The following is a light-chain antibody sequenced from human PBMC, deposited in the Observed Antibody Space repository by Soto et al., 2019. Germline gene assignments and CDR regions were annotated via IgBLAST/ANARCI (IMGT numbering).Light chain of an antibody. CDR3: QQYGDSPPYT. V-gene: IGKV3-20*01. CDR2: GAS. J-gene: IGKJ2*01. Sequence: EIVLTQSPGTLSLSPGERATLSCRASQSVSGSYLAWYQQKPGQAPRLLISGASSRATGIPDRFSGSGSGTAFTLTISRLEPEDLAVYYCQQYGDSPPYTFGQGTKLEIK. CDR1: QSVSGSY.